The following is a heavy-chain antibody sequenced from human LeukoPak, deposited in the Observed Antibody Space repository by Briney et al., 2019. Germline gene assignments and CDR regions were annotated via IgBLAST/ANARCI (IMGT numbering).Heavy chain of an antibody. J-gene: IGHJ4*02. CDR2: INHSGST. V-gene: IGHV4-34*01. CDR1: GGSFSGYY. D-gene: IGHD3-9*01. CDR3: ARHYDILTGYYCLGY. Sequence: PSETLSLTCAVYGGSFSGYYWSWIRQPPGKGLEWIGEINHSGSTNYNPSLKSRVTISVDTSKNQFSLKLSSVTAADTAVYYCARHYDILTGYYCLGYWGQGTLVTVSS.